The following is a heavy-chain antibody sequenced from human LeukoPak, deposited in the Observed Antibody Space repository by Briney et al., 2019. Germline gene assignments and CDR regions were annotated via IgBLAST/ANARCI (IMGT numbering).Heavy chain of an antibody. Sequence: ASVKVSCKASGGTFSSYAISWVRQAPGQGLEWMGGIIPIFGTANYAQKFQGRVTITADESTSTAYMELSSLRSEDTAVYYCATPPVVGSPGAYYYYYYGMDVWGQGTTVTVSS. V-gene: IGHV1-69*13. D-gene: IGHD1-26*01. CDR2: IIPIFGTA. J-gene: IGHJ6*02. CDR1: GGTFSSYA. CDR3: ATPPVVGSPGAYYYYYYGMDV.